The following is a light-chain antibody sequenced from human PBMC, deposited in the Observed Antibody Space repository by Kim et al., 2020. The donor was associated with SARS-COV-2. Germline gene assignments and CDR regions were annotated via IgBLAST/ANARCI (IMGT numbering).Light chain of an antibody. Sequence: CPGESAPRSGWARPSLSSSYLAWYQQTPAQAPSLLIYGASSGATGTPDRFRGSGSGTDFPLNNSSLEPEDCAVYYCQQHDNPPWTFGQGTKVDIK. CDR3: QQHDNPPWT. V-gene: IGKV3-20*01. CDR1: PSLSSSY. CDR2: GAS. J-gene: IGKJ1*01.